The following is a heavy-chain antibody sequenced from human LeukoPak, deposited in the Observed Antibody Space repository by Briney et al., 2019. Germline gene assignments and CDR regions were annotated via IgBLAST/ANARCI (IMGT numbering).Heavy chain of an antibody. CDR2: ISHDAEDK. J-gene: IGHJ4*02. D-gene: IGHD2-21*01. CDR3: ARGGPGVDCCDY. Sequence: PGGSLRLSCAASGFTFSTYVMHWVRQAPGKGLEWVALISHDAEDKYYADSVKGRFTISRDNSKNTLYLQTKSLRVEDTAIYYCARGGPGVDCCDYWGKGTLVTVSS. CDR1: GFTFSTYV. V-gene: IGHV3-30*03.